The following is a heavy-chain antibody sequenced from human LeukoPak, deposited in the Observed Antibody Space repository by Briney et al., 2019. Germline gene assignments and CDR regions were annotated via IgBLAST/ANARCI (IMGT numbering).Heavy chain of an antibody. D-gene: IGHD6-13*01. CDR2: LNLDGSDK. Sequence: GGSLRLSCAASGFTFSTYWMSWVRQAPGKGLEWVATLNLDGSDKYYVDSVKGRFTVSRDNAKNSLNLQMSSLRAEDTAVYYCARVRRPYSSSWYHFDYWGQGTLVTVSS. CDR3: ARVRRPYSSSWYHFDY. J-gene: IGHJ4*02. CDR1: GFTFSTYW. V-gene: IGHV3-7*01.